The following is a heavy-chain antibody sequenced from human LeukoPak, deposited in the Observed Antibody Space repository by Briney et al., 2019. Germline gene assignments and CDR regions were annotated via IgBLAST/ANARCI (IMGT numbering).Heavy chain of an antibody. CDR2: IDTAGHT. J-gene: IGHJ5*02. CDR1: GLTFSNYD. D-gene: IGHD3-10*01. V-gene: IGHV3-13*01. Sequence: GGSLRLSCAASGLTFSNYDMHWVRQATGKGLEWVSAIDTAGHTYYIDSVKGRFTISRENAKNSLYLQMNSLRAGDTAVYYCIRGGDGFDPWGQGTLVTVSS. CDR3: IRGGDGFDP.